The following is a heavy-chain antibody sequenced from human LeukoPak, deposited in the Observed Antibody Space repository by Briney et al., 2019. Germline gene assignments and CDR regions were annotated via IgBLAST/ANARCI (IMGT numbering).Heavy chain of an antibody. D-gene: IGHD3-3*01. J-gene: IGHJ4*02. Sequence: ASVKVSCKASGYTFTSYGISWVRQAPGQGLEWMGWISAYNGNTNYARKLQGRVTMTTDTSTSTAYMELRSLRSDDTAVYYCARGLGCDFWSGYSPGYYFDYWGQGTLVTVSS. CDR3: ARGLGCDFWSGYSPGYYFDY. CDR1: GYTFTSYG. CDR2: ISAYNGNT. V-gene: IGHV1-18*01.